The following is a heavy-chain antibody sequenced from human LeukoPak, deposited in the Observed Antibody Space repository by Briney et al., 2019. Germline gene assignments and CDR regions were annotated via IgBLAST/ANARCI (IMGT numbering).Heavy chain of an antibody. D-gene: IGHD3-22*01. CDR2: IIPIFGTA. Sequence: GASVKVSCKASGYTFTGYYMHWVRQAPGQGLEWMGGIIPIFGTANYAQKFQGRVTITTDESTSTAYMELSSLRSEGTAVYYCARDIDDSGRGTWGQGTLVTVSS. V-gene: IGHV1-69*05. J-gene: IGHJ5*02. CDR3: ARDIDDSGRGT. CDR1: GYTFTGYY.